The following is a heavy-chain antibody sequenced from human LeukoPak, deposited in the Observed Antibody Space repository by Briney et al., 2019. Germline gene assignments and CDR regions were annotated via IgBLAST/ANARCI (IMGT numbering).Heavy chain of an antibody. Sequence: GGSLRLSCAASGFTFSSYAMSWVRQAPGKGLEWVSSISYSGGSTYYADSVKGRFTISRDNSKSTLYVQMNSLRAEDTAVYYCAKSPGSTSRSTPYDAFDIWGQGTMVTVSS. V-gene: IGHV3-23*01. D-gene: IGHD2-2*01. CDR2: ISYSGGST. CDR1: GFTFSSYA. CDR3: AKSPGSTSRSTPYDAFDI. J-gene: IGHJ3*02.